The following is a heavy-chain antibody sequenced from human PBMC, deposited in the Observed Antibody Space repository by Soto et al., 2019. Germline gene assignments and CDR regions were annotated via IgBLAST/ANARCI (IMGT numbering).Heavy chain of an antibody. V-gene: IGHV3-23*01. CDR1: GFTFSSYA. J-gene: IGHJ4*02. CDR2: ISGSGGST. Sequence: GGSLRLSCAASGFTFSSYAMSWVRQAPGKGLEWVSAISGSGGSTYYADSVKGRFTISRDNSKNTLYLQMNSLRAEDTAVYYCAKDYDSSGYYFLPLFDYWGQGTLVTVSS. D-gene: IGHD3-22*01. CDR3: AKDYDSSGYYFLPLFDY.